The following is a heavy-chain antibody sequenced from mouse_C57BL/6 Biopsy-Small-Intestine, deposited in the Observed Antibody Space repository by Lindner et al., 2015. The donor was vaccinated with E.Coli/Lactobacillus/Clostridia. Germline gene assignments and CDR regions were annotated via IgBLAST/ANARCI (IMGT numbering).Heavy chain of an antibody. V-gene: IGHV1-64*01. CDR1: GYTFTSYY. J-gene: IGHJ3*02. D-gene: IGHD6-1*01. CDR2: INSSFGRA. CDR3: ARGMSAAGFDFLDL. Sequence: SVKVSCKASGYTFTSYYMHWVRQAPGQGLEWMGIINSSFGRATYAQKFQGRVTMTSDTSTRTVSMELSGLRSEDTAVYFCARGMSAAGFDFLDLWGQGTQVTVSS.